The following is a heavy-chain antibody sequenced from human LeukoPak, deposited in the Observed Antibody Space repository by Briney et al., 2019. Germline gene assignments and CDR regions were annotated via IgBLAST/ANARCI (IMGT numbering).Heavy chain of an antibody. J-gene: IGHJ5*02. CDR2: ISGSGGST. CDR1: GPTFSSYA. CDR3: EGHDYVWGSYRPNWFDP. Sequence: GGSLRLSCAASGPTFSSYAMSWVRQAPGKGLEWVSAISGSGGSTYYADSVKGRFTISRDNSQHTLYLQMNSLRAEDTAVYNCEGHDYVWGSYRPNWFDPWGQGTLVTVSS. V-gene: IGHV3-23*01. D-gene: IGHD3-16*02.